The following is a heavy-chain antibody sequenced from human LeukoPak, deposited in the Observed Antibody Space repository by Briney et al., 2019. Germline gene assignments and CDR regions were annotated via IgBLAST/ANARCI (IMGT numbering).Heavy chain of an antibody. D-gene: IGHD6-19*01. CDR3: ATTHPSGWTYFDY. CDR1: GFTVSSNY. Sequence: GSLRLSCAASGFTVSSNYMSWVRQAPGKGLEWVSVIYSGAGTYYADSVKGRFTISRDNSKNTLYLQMNSLRAEDTAVYYCATTHPSGWTYFDYCVQGTQVTVSS. V-gene: IGHV3-66*01. CDR2: IYSGAGT. J-gene: IGHJ4*02.